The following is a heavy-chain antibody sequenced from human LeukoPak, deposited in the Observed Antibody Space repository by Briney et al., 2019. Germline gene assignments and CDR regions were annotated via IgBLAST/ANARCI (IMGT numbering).Heavy chain of an antibody. CDR3: AKGSYYDSSGSFYFDY. CDR2: ISGSGDNT. CDR1: GFTFSSYA. J-gene: IGHJ4*02. Sequence: GGSLRLSCAASGFTFSSYAMSWVRQAPGKGLEWVSGISGSGDNTCYADSVKGRFTISRDNSKNTLYVQVDSLGTEDTAAYYCAKGSYYDSSGSFYFDYWGQGTLVTVSS. V-gene: IGHV3-23*01. D-gene: IGHD3-22*01.